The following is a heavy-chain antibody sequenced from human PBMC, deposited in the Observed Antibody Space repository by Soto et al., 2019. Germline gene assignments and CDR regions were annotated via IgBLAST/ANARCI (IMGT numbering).Heavy chain of an antibody. J-gene: IGHJ5*02. D-gene: IGHD6-19*01. CDR3: AKDTGYSSCWYPLGGWFDP. Sequence: EVQLLESGGGLVQPGGSLRLSCAASGFTFSSYAMSWVRQAPGKGLEWVSAISGSGGSTYYADSVKGRFTISRDNSKNTLYLQMNSLRAEDTAVYYCAKDTGYSSCWYPLGGWFDPWGQGTLVTVSS. CDR1: GFTFSSYA. V-gene: IGHV3-23*01. CDR2: ISGSGGST.